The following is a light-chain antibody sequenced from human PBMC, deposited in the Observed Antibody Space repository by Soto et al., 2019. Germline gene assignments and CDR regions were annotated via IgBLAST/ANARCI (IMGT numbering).Light chain of an antibody. CDR1: QSVSSY. CDR3: HHYGSSRT. J-gene: IGKJ1*01. V-gene: IGKV3-20*01. CDR2: GAS. Sequence: EIVLTQSPVTLSLSPGERATLSCRASQSVSSYLAWYQQKPGQAPRLLIYGASSRATGIPDRFSGSGSGPDFTLTISRLEPEDFAVYYCHHYGSSRTFGQGTKVDIK.